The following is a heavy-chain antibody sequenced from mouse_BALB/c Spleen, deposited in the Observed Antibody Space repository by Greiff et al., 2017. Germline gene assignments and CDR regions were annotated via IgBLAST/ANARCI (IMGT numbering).Heavy chain of an antibody. CDR3: ARPPYDYDENYFDY. CDR1: GFTFSSYG. Sequence: EVKLVESGGDLVKPGGSLKLSCAASGFTFSSYGMSWVRQTPDKRLEWVATISSGGSYTYYPDSVKGRFTISRDNAKNTLYLQMSSLKSEDTAMYYCARPPYDYDENYFDYWGQGTTLTVSS. D-gene: IGHD2-4*01. J-gene: IGHJ2*01. CDR2: ISSGGSYT. V-gene: IGHV5-6*01.